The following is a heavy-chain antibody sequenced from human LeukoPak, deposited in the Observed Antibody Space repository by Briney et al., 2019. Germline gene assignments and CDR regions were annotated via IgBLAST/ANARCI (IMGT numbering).Heavy chain of an antibody. J-gene: IGHJ4*02. D-gene: IGHD3-3*01. CDR3: ARDSPFWSGYFSDY. CDR2: IYYSGST. CDR1: GGSISSSSYY. Sequence: PSETLSLTCTVPGGSISSSSYYWGWIRQPPGKGLEWIGSIYYSGSTYYNPSLKSRFTISVDTSKNQFSLKLSSVTAADTAVYYCARDSPFWSGYFSDYWGQGTLVTVSS. V-gene: IGHV4-39*07.